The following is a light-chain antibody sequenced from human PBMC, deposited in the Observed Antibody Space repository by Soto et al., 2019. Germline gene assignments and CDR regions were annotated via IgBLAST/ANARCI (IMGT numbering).Light chain of an antibody. CDR3: QQYNNWPLS. CDR1: QSVSSN. Sequence: EIVMTQSPATLSVSPGERATLSCRASQSVSSNLAWYQQKPGQAPRLLIYGASTRATGIPARFSVSGSGTEFTLTISSLQSVDFAVYYCQQYNNWPLSFGGGTKVVIK. J-gene: IGKJ4*01. CDR2: GAS. V-gene: IGKV3-15*01.